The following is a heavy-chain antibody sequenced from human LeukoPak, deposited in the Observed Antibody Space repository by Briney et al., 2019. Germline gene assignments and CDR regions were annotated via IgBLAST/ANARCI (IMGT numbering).Heavy chain of an antibody. D-gene: IGHD3-9*01. Sequence: GGSLRLSCAASGFTFSSYAMSWVRQAPGKGLEWVSAISGSGGSTYYADSVKGRFTISRDNSKNTLYLQMNSLGAEDTAVYYCATRVFDILSGYYNYYYYMDVWGKGTTVTVSS. CDR1: GFTFSSYA. J-gene: IGHJ6*03. V-gene: IGHV3-23*01. CDR2: ISGSGGST. CDR3: ATRVFDILSGYYNYYYYMDV.